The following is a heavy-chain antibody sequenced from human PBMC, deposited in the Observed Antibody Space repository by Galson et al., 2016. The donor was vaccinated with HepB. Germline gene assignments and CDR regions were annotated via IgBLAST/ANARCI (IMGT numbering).Heavy chain of an antibody. J-gene: IGHJ4*02. CDR2: INEDGTEK. Sequence: SLXXXCAASGXXFSXXXMSXXXQAXXKGLXXVAXINEDGTEKXYVDSVRGRFTMSRDNARNSVNLXMNSLRAEDTAVYYCVRDRLKSTYWGQGSXVTV. D-gene: IGHD2/OR15-2a*01. CDR3: VRDRLKSTY. CDR1: GXXFSXXX. V-gene: IGHV3-7*03.